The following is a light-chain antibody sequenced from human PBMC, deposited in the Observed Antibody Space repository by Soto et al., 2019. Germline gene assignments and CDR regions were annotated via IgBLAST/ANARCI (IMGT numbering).Light chain of an antibody. CDR3: QHYNSYSEA. CDR2: GAS. CDR1: QSVSSSY. V-gene: IGKV3-20*01. Sequence: EIVFTLSPAPLFVSTGESATLSCRASQSVSSSYLAWYQQKPRQAPRLLIYGASSRATGIPDRFSGSGSGTDFTLTISSLQPDDFATYYCQHYNSYSEAFGQGTKV. J-gene: IGKJ1*01.